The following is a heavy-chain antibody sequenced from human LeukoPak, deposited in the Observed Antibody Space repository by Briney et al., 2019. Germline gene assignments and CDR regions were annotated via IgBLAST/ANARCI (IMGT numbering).Heavy chain of an antibody. CDR2: IYYSGST. CDR3: ARDYDFWSGYDAFDI. CDR1: GGSISSGDYY. V-gene: IGHV4-30-4*01. D-gene: IGHD3-3*01. Sequence: SETLSLTCTVSGGSISSGDYYWSWIRQPPGKGLEWIEYIYYSGSTYYNPSLKSRVTISVDTSKNQFSLKLSSVTAADTAVYYCARDYDFWSGYDAFDIWGQGTMVTVSS. J-gene: IGHJ3*02.